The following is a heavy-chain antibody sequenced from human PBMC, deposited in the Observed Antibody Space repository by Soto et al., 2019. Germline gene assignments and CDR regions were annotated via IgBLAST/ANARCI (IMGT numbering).Heavy chain of an antibody. CDR1: GGSINSDY. CDR2: VFFSGST. CDR3: ARGRPIYNLIY. Sequence: PSETLSLTCTVSGGSINSDYWSWIRQSPGKGLEWIGYVFFSGSTNYNHSFKSRVTISVDTSKNQIYLRVTSVTAADTAVYYCARGRPIYNLIYWGQGTLVTDSS. D-gene: IGHD3-9*01. J-gene: IGHJ4*02. V-gene: IGHV4-59*01.